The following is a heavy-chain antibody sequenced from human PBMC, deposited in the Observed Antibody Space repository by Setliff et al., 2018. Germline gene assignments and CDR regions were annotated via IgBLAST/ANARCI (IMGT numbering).Heavy chain of an antibody. V-gene: IGHV1-8*01. CDR2: MNPTSGNT. Sequence: ASVKVSCKASGYTFTSYDINWVRQATGQGLEWMGWMNPTSGNTGYAQKFQGRVTMTRNTSISTAYMELSSLRSEDTAVYYCARGYCSGGSCYSGYYYYMDVWGKGTTVTVSS. CDR1: GYTFTSYD. D-gene: IGHD2-15*01. J-gene: IGHJ6*03. CDR3: ARGYCSGGSCYSGYYYYMDV.